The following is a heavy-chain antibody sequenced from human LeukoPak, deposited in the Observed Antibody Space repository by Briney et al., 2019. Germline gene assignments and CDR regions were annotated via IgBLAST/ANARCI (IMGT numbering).Heavy chain of an antibody. V-gene: IGHV4-59*01. J-gene: IGHJ4*02. CDR1: GASISSYY. CDR2: IYYGGSP. D-gene: IGHD4-17*01. CDR3: ARGFAYGDTGSFDY. Sequence: SETLSLTCTVSGASISSYYWSWIRQPPGKGLEWIGYIYYGGSPTYNPSLKSRVTIAADTSKNQFSLKLSSVTAADTAMYYCARGFAYGDTGSFDYWGQGALVTVSS.